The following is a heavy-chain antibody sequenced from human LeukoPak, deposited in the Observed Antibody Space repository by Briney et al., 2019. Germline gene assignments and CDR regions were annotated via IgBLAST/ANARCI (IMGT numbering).Heavy chain of an antibody. CDR1: GGSISSGDYS. Sequence: SQTLSLTCTVSGGSISSGDYSWSWIRQPPGKGLEWIGYIYHSGSTYYNPSLKSRVTISVDRSKNQFSLKLSSVTAADTAVYYCARGGGSSSIRRTGWFDPWGQGTLVTVSS. CDR2: IYHSGST. CDR3: ARGGGSSSIRRTGWFDP. V-gene: IGHV4-30-2*01. J-gene: IGHJ5*02. D-gene: IGHD6-6*01.